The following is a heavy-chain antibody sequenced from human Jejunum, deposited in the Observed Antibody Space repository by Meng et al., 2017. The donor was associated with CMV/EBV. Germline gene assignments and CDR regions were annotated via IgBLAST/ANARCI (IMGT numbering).Heavy chain of an antibody. V-gene: IGHV3-66*01. J-gene: IGHJ5*02. D-gene: IGHD5-18*01. CDR2: IYSGGTT. Sequence: VELVESGGGLVQPGGSLRLSCAASGFTVSNSYMSWVRQAPGKGLEWVTLIYSGGTTFYADSVKGRFTISRDNSKNVLYLQMNSVRAEDTALYHCVRNLGYTYGLVSWGQGTLVTVSS. CDR1: GFTVSNSY. CDR3: VRNLGYTYGLVS.